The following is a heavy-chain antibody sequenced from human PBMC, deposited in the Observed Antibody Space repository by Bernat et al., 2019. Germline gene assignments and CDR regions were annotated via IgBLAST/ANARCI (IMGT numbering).Heavy chain of an antibody. D-gene: IGHD3-22*01. CDR2: IYSGGST. CDR1: GFTVSSNY. CDR3: ARALDDSSGYYEGGY. Sequence: EVQLVESGGGLVQPGGSLRLSCTASGFTVSSNYMSWVRQAPGKGLEWVSVIYSGGSTYSADSVEGRFTISRDNSKNTLYLQMNSLRAEDTAVYYCARALDDSSGYYEGGYWGQGTLVTVSS. J-gene: IGHJ4*02. V-gene: IGHV3-66*01.